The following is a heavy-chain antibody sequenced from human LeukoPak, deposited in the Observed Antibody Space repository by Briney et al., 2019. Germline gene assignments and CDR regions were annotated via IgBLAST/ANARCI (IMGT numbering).Heavy chain of an antibody. CDR1: GYTFTGYY. D-gene: IGHD6-19*01. J-gene: IGHJ3*02. CDR3: ARDGSGWGGGAGAFDI. V-gene: IGHV1-2*02. CDR2: INPNSGGT. Sequence: GASVKVSCKASGYTFTGYYMHWVRQAPGQGLEWMGWINPNSGGTNYAQKFQGRVTMTRDTSISTAYMELSRLRSDDTAVYYCARDGSGWGGGAGAFDIWGQGTMVTVSS.